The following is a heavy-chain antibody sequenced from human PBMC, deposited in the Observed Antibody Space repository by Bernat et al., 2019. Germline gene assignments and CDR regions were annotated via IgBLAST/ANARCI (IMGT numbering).Heavy chain of an antibody. D-gene: IGHD6-19*01. Sequence: QVQLVESGGGVVQPGRSLRLSCAASGFTFSSYGMHWVRQAPGKGLEWVAVIWYDGSNKYYADSVKGRFTISRDNSKNTLYLQMNSLGAEDTAVYYCARSREVAGTRGYYYYYGMDVWGQGTTVTVSS. CDR3: ARSREVAGTRGYYYYYGMDV. CDR1: GFTFSSYG. CDR2: IWYDGSNK. V-gene: IGHV3-33*01. J-gene: IGHJ6*02.